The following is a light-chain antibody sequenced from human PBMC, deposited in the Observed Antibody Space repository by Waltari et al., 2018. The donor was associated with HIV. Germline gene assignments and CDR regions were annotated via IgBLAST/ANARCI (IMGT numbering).Light chain of an antibody. CDR3: QQYNDWPQT. J-gene: IGKJ1*01. Sequence: EMGMTQSPHTLSVSPGEKATLSCRASQKVGGNLDWYQVRPGQAPSLLIYAATSRTTGFPGRFRGRGSGTEFTLTISSLQSEDFAIYDCQQYNDWPQTFGQGTRVDIK. CDR1: QKVGGN. CDR2: AAT. V-gene: IGKV3-15*01.